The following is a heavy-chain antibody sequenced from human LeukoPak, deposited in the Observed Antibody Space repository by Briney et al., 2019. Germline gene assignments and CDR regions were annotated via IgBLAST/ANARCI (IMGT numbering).Heavy chain of an antibody. CDR2: INSDGSST. D-gene: IGHD1-26*01. CDR3: AKVKDSGSPRWFDP. V-gene: IGHV3-74*01. J-gene: IGHJ5*02. CDR1: GFTFSSYW. Sequence: GGSLRLSCAASGFTFSSYWMHWVRHAPGQGLVWVSRINSDGSSTSYADSVKGRFTISRHNAKNTLYLQMNSLRAEDTAVYYCAKVKDSGSPRWFDPWGQETLVTVSS.